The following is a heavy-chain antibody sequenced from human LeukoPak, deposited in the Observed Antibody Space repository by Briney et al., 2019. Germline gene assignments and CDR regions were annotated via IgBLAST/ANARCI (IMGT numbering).Heavy chain of an antibody. D-gene: IGHD3-22*01. CDR3: AKDYRRYYYDSSGEGAFDI. CDR1: GFTFSSYG. Sequence: GGSLRLSCAASGFTFSSYGMSWVRQAPGKGLEWVSAISGSGGSTYYADSVKGRFTVSRDNSKNTLYLQMNSLRAEDTAVYYCAKDYRRYYYDSSGEGAFDIWGQGTMVTVSS. J-gene: IGHJ3*02. V-gene: IGHV3-23*01. CDR2: ISGSGGST.